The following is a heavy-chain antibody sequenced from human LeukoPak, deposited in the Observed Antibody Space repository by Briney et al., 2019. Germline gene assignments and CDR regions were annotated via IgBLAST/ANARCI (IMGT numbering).Heavy chain of an antibody. CDR1: GGTFISYA. V-gene: IGHV1-69*04. CDR2: IIPILGIA. D-gene: IGHD6-19*01. Sequence: ASVKVSCKASGGTFISYAISWVRQAPGQGLEWMGRIIPILGIANYAQKFQGRVTITADKSTSTAYMELSSLRSEDTAVYYCARGVGIAVAGTKTYFDYWGQGTLVTVSS. J-gene: IGHJ4*02. CDR3: ARGVGIAVAGTKTYFDY.